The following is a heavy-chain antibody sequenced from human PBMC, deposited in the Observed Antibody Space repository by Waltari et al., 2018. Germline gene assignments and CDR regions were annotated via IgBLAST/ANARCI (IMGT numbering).Heavy chain of an antibody. V-gene: IGHV4-31*03. Sequence: QVQLQESGPGLVKPSQTLSLTCTVSGGSISSGGYYWSWIRQHPGKGLEWIGYIYYSGSTYYNPSLKSRVTISVDTSKNQFSLKLSSVTAADTAVYYCARGLDCGGDCYHKNFDYWGQGTLVTVSS. CDR1: GGSISSGGYY. CDR2: IYYSGST. CDR3: ARGLDCGGDCYHKNFDY. D-gene: IGHD2-21*01. J-gene: IGHJ4*02.